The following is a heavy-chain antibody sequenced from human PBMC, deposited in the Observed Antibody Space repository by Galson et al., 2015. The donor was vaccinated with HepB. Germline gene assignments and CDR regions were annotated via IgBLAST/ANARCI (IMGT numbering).Heavy chain of an antibody. CDR1: GFTFSNAW. D-gene: IGHD3-16*02. CDR3: TTDHRSFGGVIVKYYYYGMDV. Sequence: SLRLSCAASGFTFSNAWMNWVRQAPGKGLEWVGRIKSKTDGGTTDYAAPVKGRFTISRDDSKNTLYLQMNSLKTEDTAVYYCTTDHRSFGGVIVKYYYYGMDVWGQGTTVTVSS. CDR2: IKSKTDGGTT. J-gene: IGHJ6*02. V-gene: IGHV3-15*07.